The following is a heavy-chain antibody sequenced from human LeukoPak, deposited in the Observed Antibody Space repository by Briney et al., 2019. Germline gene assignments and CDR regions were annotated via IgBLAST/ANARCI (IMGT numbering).Heavy chain of an antibody. D-gene: IGHD1-26*01. Sequence: GGSLRLSCAASGFTFSSYSMNWVRQAPGKGLEWVSSISSSSSYIYYADSVKGRFTISRDNAKNSLYLQMNSLRAEDTAVYYCARDQEWEPLNTPGNWFDPRGQGTLVTVSS. CDR1: GFTFSSYS. V-gene: IGHV3-21*01. CDR3: ARDQEWEPLNTPGNWFDP. CDR2: ISSSSSYI. J-gene: IGHJ5*02.